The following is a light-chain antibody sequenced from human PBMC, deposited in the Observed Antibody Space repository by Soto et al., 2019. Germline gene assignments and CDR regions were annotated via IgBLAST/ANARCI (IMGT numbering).Light chain of an antibody. V-gene: IGKV3-15*01. CDR2: GAY. Sequence: EIVMTRSPATLSLSPGERATLSCVASQSVSSNLAWYPQKPGQAPRVLIYGAYTRATVIPARLSGSGSGTEFTLTISSMQSEDFAVYYCQHYNNWHPWAFGQGTKVDIK. J-gene: IGKJ1*01. CDR1: QSVSSN. CDR3: QHYNNWHPWA.